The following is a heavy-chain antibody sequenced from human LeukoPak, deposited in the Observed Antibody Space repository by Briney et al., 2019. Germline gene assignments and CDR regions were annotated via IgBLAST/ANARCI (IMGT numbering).Heavy chain of an antibody. CDR3: ARGITMVRGLPPPEYFQH. V-gene: IGHV3-64*01. D-gene: IGHD3-10*01. Sequence: PGGSLRLSCAASGFTFSSYAMHWVRQAPGKGLEYVSVISSNGGSTYYANSVKGRFTISRDNSKNTLYLQMGSLRAEDMAVYYCARGITMVRGLPPPEYFQHWGQGTLVTVSS. J-gene: IGHJ1*01. CDR2: ISSNGGST. CDR1: GFTFSSYA.